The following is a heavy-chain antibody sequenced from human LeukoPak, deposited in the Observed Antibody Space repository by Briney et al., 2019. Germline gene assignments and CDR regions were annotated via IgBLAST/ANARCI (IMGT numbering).Heavy chain of an antibody. D-gene: IGHD3-9*01. CDR3: ARARLNTYYLRYFDWLAGGFDY. V-gene: IGHV3-48*03. Sequence: GGSLRLSCAASGFTFSSYEMNWVRQAPGKGLEWVSYISSSGSTIYYADSVKGRFYISRDNAKNSLYLQMNSLRAEDTAVYYCARARLNTYYLRYFDWLAGGFDYWGQGTLVTVSS. J-gene: IGHJ4*02. CDR1: GFTFSSYE. CDR2: ISSSGSTI.